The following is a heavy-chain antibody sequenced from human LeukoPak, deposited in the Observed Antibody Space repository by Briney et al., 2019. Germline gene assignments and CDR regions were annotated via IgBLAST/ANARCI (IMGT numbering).Heavy chain of an antibody. Sequence: GGSLRLSCAVSGFTVSSNYMSWVRQAPGKGLEWVSVIYSGGSTYYADSVKGRFTISRDNSKNTLYLQMNSLRAEDTAVYYCARAPSSSLDYWGQGTLVTVSS. D-gene: IGHD6-13*01. CDR2: IYSGGST. V-gene: IGHV3-53*01. CDR3: ARAPSSSLDY. J-gene: IGHJ4*02. CDR1: GFTVSSNY.